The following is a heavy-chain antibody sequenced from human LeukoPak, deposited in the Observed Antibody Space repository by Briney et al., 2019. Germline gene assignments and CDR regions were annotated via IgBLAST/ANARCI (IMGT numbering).Heavy chain of an antibody. J-gene: IGHJ3*02. CDR2: IFYSGST. V-gene: IGHV4-39*07. CDR3: ARVMYQSDAFDI. D-gene: IGHD2-2*01. Sequence: SETLSLTCTVSGGSISSSSYYWGWIRQPPGKGLEWIGSIFYSGSTYYNPSLKSRVTISVDTSKNQFSLKLSSVTAADTAVYYCARVMYQSDAFDIWGQGTMVTVSS. CDR1: GGSISSSSYY.